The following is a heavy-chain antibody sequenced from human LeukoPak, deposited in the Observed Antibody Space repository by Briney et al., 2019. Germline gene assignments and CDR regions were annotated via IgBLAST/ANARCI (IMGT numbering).Heavy chain of an antibody. J-gene: IGHJ4*02. CDR2: IIPIFGTA. D-gene: IGHD6-13*01. CDR1: GGTFSSYA. CDR3: ARGGDRYSSSWSLY. Sequence: EASVKVSRKASGGTFSSYAISWVRQAPGQGLEWMGGIIPIFGTANYAQKFQGRVTITADKSTSTAYMELSSLRSEDTAVYYCARGGDRYSSSWSLYWGQGTLVTVSS. V-gene: IGHV1-69*06.